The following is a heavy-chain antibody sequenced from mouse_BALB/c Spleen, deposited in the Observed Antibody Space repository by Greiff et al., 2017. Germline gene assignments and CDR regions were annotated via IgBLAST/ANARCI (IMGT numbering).Heavy chain of an antibody. J-gene: IGHJ1*01. D-gene: IGHD1-1*01. Sequence: QVQLKQPGAELVKPGASVKLSCKASGYTFTSYWMHWVKQRPGQGLEWIGEINPSNGRTNYNEKFKSKSTLTVDKSSSTAYMQLSSLTSEDSAVYYCARGDYGSSSDWYFDVWGAGTTVTVSS. CDR1: GYTFTSYW. CDR3: ARGDYGSSSDWYFDV. CDR2: INPSNGRT. V-gene: IGHV1S81*02.